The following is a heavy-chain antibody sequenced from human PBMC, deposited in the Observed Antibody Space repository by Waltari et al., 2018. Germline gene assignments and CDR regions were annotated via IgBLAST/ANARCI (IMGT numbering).Heavy chain of an antibody. CDR3: ARIDGSGWYGS. V-gene: IGHV3-64*01. D-gene: IGHD6-19*01. CDR2: FSRDGVTT. J-gene: IGHJ4*02. Sequence: VQLVESGGGVVQPGRSLRLSCAASGFTFSSFSMHWVRQAPGKGLEYVSAFSRDGVTTYYANSVKGRFTISRDNSKNTLYLQMGSLRAEDMAVYYCARIDGSGWYGSWGQGTLVTVSS. CDR1: GFTFSSFS.